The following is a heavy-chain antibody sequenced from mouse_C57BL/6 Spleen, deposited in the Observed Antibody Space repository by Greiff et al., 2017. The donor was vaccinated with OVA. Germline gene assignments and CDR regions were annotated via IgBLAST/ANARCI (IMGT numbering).Heavy chain of an antibody. J-gene: IGHJ1*03. Sequence: QVHVKQSGPELVKPGASVKISCKASGYAFSSSWMNWVKQRPGKGLEWIGRIYPGDGDTNYNGKFKGKATLTADKSSSTAYMQLSSLTSEDSAVYFCARAGELGRYFDVWGTGTTVTVSS. CDR2: IYPGDGDT. CDR1: GYAFSSSW. D-gene: IGHD4-1*01. V-gene: IGHV1-82*01. CDR3: ARAGELGRYFDV.